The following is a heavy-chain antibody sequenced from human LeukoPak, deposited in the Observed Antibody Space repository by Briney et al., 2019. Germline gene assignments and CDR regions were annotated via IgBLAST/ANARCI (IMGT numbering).Heavy chain of an antibody. J-gene: IGHJ4*02. CDR3: TSGF. V-gene: IGHV3-21*01. CDR2: LNSDGSDI. Sequence: PGGSLRLSCAASGFTFSSYTMNWVRQAPGKGLEWVSSLNSDGSDIYYADSVKGRFTISRDNAKNSLYLQMNSLTAEDTAVYYCTSGFWGQGTPVTVSS. CDR1: GFTFSSYT. D-gene: IGHD5-12*01.